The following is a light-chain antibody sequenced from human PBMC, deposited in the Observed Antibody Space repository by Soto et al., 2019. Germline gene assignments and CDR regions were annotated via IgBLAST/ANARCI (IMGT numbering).Light chain of an antibody. J-gene: IGKJ2*01. CDR2: DAS. CDR1: QSVSSRY. V-gene: IGKV3D-20*01. CDR3: QQYDNLPPNT. Sequence: ETVLTQSPATLYLSPGDRATLSCGASQSVSSRYLAWYQQKPGLAPRLLIYDASTRATGIPDRFSGRGSGTDFSLTISRLEPEDFAMYYCQQYDNLPPNTFGQGTKLEIK.